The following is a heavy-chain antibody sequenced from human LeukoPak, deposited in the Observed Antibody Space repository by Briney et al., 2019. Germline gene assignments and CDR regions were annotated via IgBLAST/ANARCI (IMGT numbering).Heavy chain of an antibody. D-gene: IGHD1-26*01. J-gene: IGHJ5*02. V-gene: IGHV1-46*01. Sequence: ASVKVSCKASGYTFTSYYMHWVRQAPGQGLEWMGIINPSGGSTSYAQKFQGRVTMTRDTSTSTVYMELSSLGSEDTAVYYCARAQSGSYLGNWFDPWGQGTLVTVSS. CDR2: INPSGGST. CDR3: ARAQSGSYLGNWFDP. CDR1: GYTFTSYY.